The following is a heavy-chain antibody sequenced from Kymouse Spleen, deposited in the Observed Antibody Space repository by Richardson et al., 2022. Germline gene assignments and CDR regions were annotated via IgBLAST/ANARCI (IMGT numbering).Heavy chain of an antibody. CDR2: IYYSGST. D-gene: IGHD2-2*02. CDR1: GGSISSSSYY. J-gene: IGHJ6*02. V-gene: IGHV4-39*01. CDR3: ARVPALYYYYYGMDV. Sequence: QLQLQESGPGLVKPSETLSLTCTVSGGSISSSSYYWGWIRQPPGKGLEWIGSIYYSGSTYYNPSLKSRVTISVDTSKNQFSLKLSSVTAADTAVYYCARVPALYYYYYGMDVWGQGTTVTVSS.